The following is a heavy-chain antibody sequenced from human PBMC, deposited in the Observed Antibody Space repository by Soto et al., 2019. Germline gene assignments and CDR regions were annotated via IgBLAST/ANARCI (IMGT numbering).Heavy chain of an antibody. CDR1: GGSIRSVGYY. CDR2: IYHSGSA. V-gene: IGHV4-31*03. J-gene: IGHJ4*02. D-gene: IGHD5-18*01. Sequence: LSLTCTVSGGSIRSVGYYWSWVRLRPGKGLEWLGHIYHSGSASFNPSLKTRVTISVDTSKNQFSLNLTSVTDEDTALYYCARQYRGYRKIYYLNYWVQGAQVTVSS. CDR3: ARQYRGYRKIYYLNY.